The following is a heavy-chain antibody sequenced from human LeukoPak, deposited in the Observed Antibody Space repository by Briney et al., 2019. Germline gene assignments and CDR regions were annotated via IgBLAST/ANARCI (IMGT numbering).Heavy chain of an antibody. D-gene: IGHD1-7*01. V-gene: IGHV1-18*01. CDR3: ATTRSNRNYLY. J-gene: IGHJ4*02. CDR2: ISAYNGNT. CDR1: GYTFTSYG. Sequence: ASVRVSCKASGYTFTSYGISGVRQAPGQGLEWMGWISAYNGNTNYAQKLQGRVTMTTDTSTSTAYMELRSLRSDDAAVYCCATTRSNRNYLYWGQGTLVTVSS.